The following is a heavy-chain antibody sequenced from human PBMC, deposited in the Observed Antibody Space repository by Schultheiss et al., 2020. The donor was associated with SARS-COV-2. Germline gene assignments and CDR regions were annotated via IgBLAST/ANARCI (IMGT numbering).Heavy chain of an antibody. D-gene: IGHD3-3*01. CDR2: IYYSGST. CDR1: GGSISSYY. Sequence: SETLSLTCTVSGGSISSYYWSWIRQPPGKGLEWIGYIYYSGSTNYNPSLKSRVTISVDTSKNQFSLKLSSVTAADTAVYYCARQLGYYDFWSAPSGFDPWGQGTLVTVSS. J-gene: IGHJ5*02. V-gene: IGHV4-59*08. CDR3: ARQLGYYDFWSAPSGFDP.